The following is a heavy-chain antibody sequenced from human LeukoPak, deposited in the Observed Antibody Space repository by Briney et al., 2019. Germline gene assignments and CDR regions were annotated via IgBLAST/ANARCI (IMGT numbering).Heavy chain of an antibody. CDR2: IRYDGSNK. D-gene: IGHD5-18*01. CDR3: AKERDTAMVTIDY. V-gene: IGHV3-30*02. CDR1: GFTFSSYC. Sequence: GGSLRLSCAASGFTFSSYCMHWVRQAPGKGLEWVAFIRYDGSNKYYAASVKGRFTISRDNSKNTMYLQMNSLRAEDTAVYYCAKERDTAMVTIDYWGQGTLVTVSS. J-gene: IGHJ4*02.